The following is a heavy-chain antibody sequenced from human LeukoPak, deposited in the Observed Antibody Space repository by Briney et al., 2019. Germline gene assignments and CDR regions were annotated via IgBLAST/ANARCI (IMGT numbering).Heavy chain of an antibody. D-gene: IGHD4-17*01. CDR1: GGSISSGSYY. CDR2: IYTSGST. Sequence: PSQTLSLTCTVSGGSISSGSYYWSWIRQPAGKGLEWIGRIYTSGSTNYNPSLKSRVTISVDTSKNQFSLRLSSVTAADTAVYYCARDEGYGDYVDNWFDPWGQGTLVTVSS. V-gene: IGHV4-61*02. CDR3: ARDEGYGDYVDNWFDP. J-gene: IGHJ5*02.